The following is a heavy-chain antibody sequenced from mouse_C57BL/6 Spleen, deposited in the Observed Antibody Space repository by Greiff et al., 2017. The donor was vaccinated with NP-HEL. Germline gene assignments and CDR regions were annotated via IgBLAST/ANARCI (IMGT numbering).Heavy chain of an antibody. V-gene: IGHV1-53*01. CDR3: ARGEVYDYEAWFAY. D-gene: IGHD2-4*01. J-gene: IGHJ3*01. CDR2: INPSNGGT. CDR1: GYTFTSYW. Sequence: VKLQQPGTELVKPGASVKLSCKASGYTFTSYWMHWVKQRPGQGLEWIGNINPSNGGTNYNEKFKSKATLTVDKSSSTAYMQLSSLTSEDSAVYYCARGEVYDYEAWFAYWGQGTLVTVSA.